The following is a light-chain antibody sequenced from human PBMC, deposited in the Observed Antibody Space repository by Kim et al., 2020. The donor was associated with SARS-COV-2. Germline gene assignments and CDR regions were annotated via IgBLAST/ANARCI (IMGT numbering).Light chain of an antibody. Sequence: SRGERATLSCTASQSVSSSYLAWYQQKPGQAPRRLIYGASSRATGIPDRFSGSGSGTDFTLTISRLEPEDFAVYYCQQYGSSPMYTFGQGTKLEI. CDR2: GAS. CDR3: QQYGSSPMYT. J-gene: IGKJ2*01. V-gene: IGKV3-20*01. CDR1: QSVSSSY.